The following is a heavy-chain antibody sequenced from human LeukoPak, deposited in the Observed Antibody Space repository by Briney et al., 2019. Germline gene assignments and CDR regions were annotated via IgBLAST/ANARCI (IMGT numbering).Heavy chain of an antibody. Sequence: SETLSLTCAVSGYSISSGYYWGWIRQPPGKGLEWIGYMYHSGSAYYTPSLRSRVTISLDTSQNQCSLKLSSLTAADTAVYYCARSEYSSGWAFDYWGQGTLVTVSS. D-gene: IGHD6-19*01. CDR3: ARSEYSSGWAFDY. CDR1: GYSISSGYY. J-gene: IGHJ4*02. CDR2: MYHSGSA. V-gene: IGHV4-38-2*01.